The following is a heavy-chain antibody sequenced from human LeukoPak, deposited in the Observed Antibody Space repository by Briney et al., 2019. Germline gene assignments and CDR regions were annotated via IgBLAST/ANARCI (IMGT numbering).Heavy chain of an antibody. J-gene: IGHJ4*02. CDR1: GGTFSSYA. CDR2: IIPILGIA. D-gene: IGHD3-9*01. V-gene: IGHV1-69*04. Sequence: ASVKVSCKASGGTFSSYAISWVRQAPGQGLEWMGRIIPILGIANYAQKFQGRVTITADKSTSTAYMELSSLRSEDTAVYYCARADYDILTGYYFDYWGQGTLVTVSS. CDR3: ARADYDILTGYYFDY.